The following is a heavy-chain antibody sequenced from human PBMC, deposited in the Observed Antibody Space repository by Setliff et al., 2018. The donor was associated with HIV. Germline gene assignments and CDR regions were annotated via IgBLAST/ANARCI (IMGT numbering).Heavy chain of an antibody. CDR1: GYTFTSYG. Sequence: ASVKVSCKASGYTFTSYGISWVRQAPGQGLEWMGWISAYNGNTNYAQKLQGRVTMTTDTSTSTAYMELRSLRSDDTAVYYCARDPHSSSCYKKWFDPWGQGTLVTVSS. CDR3: ARDPHSSSCYKKWFDP. V-gene: IGHV1-18*01. CDR2: ISAYNGNT. J-gene: IGHJ5*02. D-gene: IGHD6-13*01.